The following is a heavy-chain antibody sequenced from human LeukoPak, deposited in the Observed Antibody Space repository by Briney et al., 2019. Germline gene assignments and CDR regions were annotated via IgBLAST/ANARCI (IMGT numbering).Heavy chain of an antibody. CDR2: IKPDGSDT. V-gene: IGHV3-74*01. CDR3: AKDQAIFGVVIRSLGLDY. D-gene: IGHD3-3*01. J-gene: IGHJ4*02. CDR1: GFTFTTHW. Sequence: GGSLRLSCGASGFTFTTHWIHWVRQAPGKGLVWVSRIKPDGSDTNYADSVKGRFTISRDNAKNTVYLQMNSLRAEDTAVYYCAKDQAIFGVVIRSLGLDYWGQGTLVTVSS.